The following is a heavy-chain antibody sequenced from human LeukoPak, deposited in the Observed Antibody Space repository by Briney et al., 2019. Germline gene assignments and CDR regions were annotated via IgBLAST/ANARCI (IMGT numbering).Heavy chain of an antibody. J-gene: IGHJ4*02. CDR1: GFTFSSYA. Sequence: SGGSLRLSCAASGFTFSSYAMHWVRLAPGKGLEYVSAISTNGGSTYYANSVKGRFTISRDNSKNTLYLQMGSVRAEDMAVYYCARWGSTSCYDYWGQGTLVTVSS. CDR2: ISTNGGST. D-gene: IGHD2-2*01. V-gene: IGHV3-64*01. CDR3: ARWGSTSCYDY.